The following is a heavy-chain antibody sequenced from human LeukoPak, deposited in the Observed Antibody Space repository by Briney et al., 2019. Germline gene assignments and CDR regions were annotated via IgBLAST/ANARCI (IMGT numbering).Heavy chain of an antibody. D-gene: IGHD6-19*01. Sequence: SETLSLPCTVSGGSLSRYYWSWIRQPPGKGLEWIGYIYYSGSTNYNPSLKSRVTIARDTSKNQFSPKLSSVTGADTAVYYWARRYSSGWYENYFDYWGGGTLVTASS. CDR3: ARRYSSGWYENYFDY. CDR1: GGSLSRYY. V-gene: IGHV4-59*08. CDR2: IYYSGST. J-gene: IGHJ4*02.